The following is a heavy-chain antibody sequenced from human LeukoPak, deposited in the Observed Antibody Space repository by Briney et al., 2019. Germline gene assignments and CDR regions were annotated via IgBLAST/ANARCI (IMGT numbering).Heavy chain of an antibody. Sequence: GGSLRLSCAASGFTFSSYEMNWVRQAPGKGLEWVSYISSSGSTIYYADSVKGRFTISRDNAKNSLYLQMNSQRAEDTAVYYCARGAGSSWIRSPRYFDYWGQGTLVTVSS. CDR3: ARGAGSSWIRSPRYFDY. J-gene: IGHJ4*02. CDR1: GFTFSSYE. V-gene: IGHV3-48*03. D-gene: IGHD6-13*01. CDR2: ISSSGSTI.